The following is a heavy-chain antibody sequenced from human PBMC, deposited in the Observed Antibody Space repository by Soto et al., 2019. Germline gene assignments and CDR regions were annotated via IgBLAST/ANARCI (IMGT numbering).Heavy chain of an antibody. J-gene: IGHJ4*02. CDR3: ARGRTYYDSSGYYFFDY. D-gene: IGHD3-22*01. Sequence: GGSLRLSCAASGFTFSSYWMSWVRQAPGKGLEWVANIKQDGSEKYYVDSVKGRFTISRDNAKNSLYLQMNSLRAEDTAVYYCARGRTYYDSSGYYFFDYWGQGTLVTVS. V-gene: IGHV3-7*01. CDR1: GFTFSSYW. CDR2: IKQDGSEK.